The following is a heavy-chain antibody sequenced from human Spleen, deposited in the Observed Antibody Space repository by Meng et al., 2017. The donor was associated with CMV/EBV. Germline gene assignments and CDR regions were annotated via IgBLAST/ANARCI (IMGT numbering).Heavy chain of an antibody. J-gene: IGHJ4*02. CDR3: ARLGYCSSASCYNFDY. CDR2: IKQDGSEK. V-gene: IGHV3-7*01. Sequence: GGSLRLSCAASGFTFTDHYVDWVRQAPGKGLEWVANIKQDGSEKYYVDSVKGRFTISRDNAKNSLYLQMNRLRAEDRAVYYCARLGYCSSASCYNFDYLGQGTLVTVSS. CDR1: GFTFTDHY. D-gene: IGHD2-2*02.